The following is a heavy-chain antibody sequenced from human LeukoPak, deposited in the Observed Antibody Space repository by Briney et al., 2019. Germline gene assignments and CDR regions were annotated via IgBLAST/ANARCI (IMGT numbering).Heavy chain of an antibody. Sequence: PGASLGLSCAASGFTFSSYAMSWVRQAPGKGLEWVSAISGSGGSTYYADSVKGWFTISRDNSKNTLYLQMNSLRAEDTAVYYCAKDMGYCSSTSCRGYYYYYYGMDVWGQGTTVTVSS. D-gene: IGHD2-2*01. CDR1: GFTFSSYA. J-gene: IGHJ6*02. CDR2: ISGSGGST. V-gene: IGHV3-23*01. CDR3: AKDMGYCSSTSCRGYYYYYYGMDV.